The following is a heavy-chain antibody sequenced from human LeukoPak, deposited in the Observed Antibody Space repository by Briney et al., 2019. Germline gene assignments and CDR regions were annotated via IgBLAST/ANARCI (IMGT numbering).Heavy chain of an antibody. CDR2: IYYSGST. J-gene: IGHJ4*02. D-gene: IGHD1-1*01. CDR1: GGSISSYY. CDR3: ARSAERRSPFDY. Sequence: TPSETLSLTCTVSGGSISSYYWSWIRQPPGKGLEWIGYIYYSGSTNYNPSLKSRVTISVDTSKNQFSLRLSSVTAADTAVYYCARSAERRSPFDYWGQGTLVTVSS. V-gene: IGHV4-59*01.